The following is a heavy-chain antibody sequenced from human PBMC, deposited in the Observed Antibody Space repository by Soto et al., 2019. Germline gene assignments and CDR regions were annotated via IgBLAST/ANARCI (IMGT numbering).Heavy chain of an antibody. J-gene: IGHJ4*02. D-gene: IGHD3-22*01. V-gene: IGHV3-23*01. Sequence: AGGSLRLSCAASGFTFSSYTMSWVRQAPGKGLEWVSAISGSGGSTYYADSVKGRFTISRDNSKNTLYLQMNSLRAEDTAVYYCAKARTYMIVSIIDYWGQGTLVTVSS. CDR1: GFTFSSYT. CDR3: AKARTYMIVSIIDY. CDR2: ISGSGGST.